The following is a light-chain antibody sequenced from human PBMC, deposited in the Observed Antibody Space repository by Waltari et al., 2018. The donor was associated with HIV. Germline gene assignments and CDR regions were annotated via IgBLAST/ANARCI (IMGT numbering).Light chain of an antibody. CDR3: QAWDSSTVI. Sequence: SYELTQQRSAPAPTGQTANITCYGGTLGSNYVSWYQQKPGQSPILVIFQDRKLPSGIPERFSGSSSGNISTLTISGTQAVDEADYFCQAWDSSTVIFGGGTKLTVL. CDR1: TLGSNY. J-gene: IGLJ2*01. CDR2: QDR. V-gene: IGLV3-1*01.